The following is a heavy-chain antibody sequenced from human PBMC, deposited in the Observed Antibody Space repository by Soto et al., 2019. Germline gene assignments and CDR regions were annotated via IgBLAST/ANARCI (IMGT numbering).Heavy chain of an antibody. CDR1: GCTLSSYA. V-gene: IGHV3-23*01. Sequence: GGSPRLPWAASGCTLSSYAMGWVRRAPGKGLEWVSGISGSGGSTHYADSVKGRFTISRDNSKNTLYLKMNSLKDEDTAVYYCAKDKWELPHYYGMDVWGQGTTVTVSS. D-gene: IGHD1-26*01. CDR3: AKDKWELPHYYGMDV. CDR2: ISGSGGST. J-gene: IGHJ6*02.